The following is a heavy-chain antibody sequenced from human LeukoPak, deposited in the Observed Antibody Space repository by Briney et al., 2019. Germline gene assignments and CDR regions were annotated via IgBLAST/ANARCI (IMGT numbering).Heavy chain of an antibody. J-gene: IGHJ4*02. CDR3: AKRGDLDSSGYYYDY. V-gene: IGHV3-23*01. Sequence: PGGSLRLSCAASGFTFSSYAMHWVRQAPGKGLEWVSAISGSGGSTYYADSVKGRFTISRDNSKNTLYLQMNSLRAEDTAVYYCAKRGDLDSSGYYYDYWGQGTLVTVSS. CDR1: GFTFSSYA. D-gene: IGHD3-22*01. CDR2: ISGSGGST.